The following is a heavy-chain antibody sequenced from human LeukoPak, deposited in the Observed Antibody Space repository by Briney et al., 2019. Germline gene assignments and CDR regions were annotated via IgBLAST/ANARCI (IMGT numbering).Heavy chain of an antibody. CDR3: ARDDSRGFAY. V-gene: IGHV3-74*01. CDR1: GFTFSSYA. D-gene: IGHD2-21*01. CDR2: INNDGSST. Sequence: GGSLRLSCAVSGFTFSSYAMSWVRQAPGKGLVWVSRINNDGSSTSYADSVKGRFTISRDNAKNTLYLQINSLRAEDTAVYYCARDDSRGFAYWGQGTLVTVSS. J-gene: IGHJ4*02.